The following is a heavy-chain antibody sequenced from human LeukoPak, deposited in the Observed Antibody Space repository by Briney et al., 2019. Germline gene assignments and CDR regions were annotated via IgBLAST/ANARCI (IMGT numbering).Heavy chain of an antibody. Sequence: GGSLRLSCAASGFTFSSYAMSWVRQAPGKGLEWVSSITSGDFVYFSDSLKGRFTISRDNAKSSLYLQMNSLRAEDTAVYYCARGGFNMVRGVIPSNSYYYYMDIWGKGTTVTVSS. CDR3: ARGGFNMVRGVIPSNSYYYYMDI. J-gene: IGHJ6*03. CDR2: ITSGDFV. V-gene: IGHV3-21*01. D-gene: IGHD3-10*01. CDR1: GFTFSSYA.